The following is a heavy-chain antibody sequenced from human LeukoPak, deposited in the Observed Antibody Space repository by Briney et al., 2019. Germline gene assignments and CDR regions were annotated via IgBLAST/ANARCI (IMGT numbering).Heavy chain of an antibody. V-gene: IGHV3-23*01. Sequence: GSLRLSCAASGFTFSSYAMSWVRQAPGKGLEWVSAISGSGGSTYYADSVKGRFTISRDNSKNTLYLQMNSLRAEDTAVYYCAKDYGVLRYFDWLLGFDYWGQGTLVTVSS. CDR3: AKDYGVLRYFDWLLGFDY. J-gene: IGHJ4*02. CDR1: GFTFSSYA. CDR2: ISGSGGST. D-gene: IGHD3-9*01.